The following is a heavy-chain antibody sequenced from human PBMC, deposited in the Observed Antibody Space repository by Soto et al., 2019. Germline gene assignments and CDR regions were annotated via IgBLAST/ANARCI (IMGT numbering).Heavy chain of an antibody. CDR2: IIPIFGTA. Sequence: SVKVSCKASGGTFSNYGVNWVRQAPGQGLEWVGGIIPIFGTAKYAQKFQGRVTITADDSTRTAYMELSSLRSEDTAVYYCARDGTLYDSSAYFYLYWGQGTLVTVSS. D-gene: IGHD3-22*01. CDR1: GGTFSNYG. J-gene: IGHJ1*01. CDR3: ARDGTLYDSSAYFYLY. V-gene: IGHV1-69*13.